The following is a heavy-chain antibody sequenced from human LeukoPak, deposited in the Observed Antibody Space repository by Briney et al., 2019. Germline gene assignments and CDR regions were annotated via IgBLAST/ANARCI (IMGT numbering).Heavy chain of an antibody. D-gene: IGHD6-13*01. V-gene: IGHV1-18*04. Sequence: ASVKVSCKASGYTFTSYYMHWVRQAPGQGLEWMGWISAYNANTNYAQKLQGRVTMTTDTSTSTAYMELRSLRTDDTAVYYCARAARQQLLPDYWGQGTLVTVSS. CDR2: ISAYNANT. CDR1: GYTFTSYY. J-gene: IGHJ4*02. CDR3: ARAARQQLLPDY.